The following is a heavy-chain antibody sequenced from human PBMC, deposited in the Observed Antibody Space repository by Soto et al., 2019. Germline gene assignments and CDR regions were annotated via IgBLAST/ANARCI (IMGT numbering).Heavy chain of an antibody. CDR2: ISANNGNT. D-gene: IGHD1-26*01. CDR1: GYTFTSYG. J-gene: IGHJ4*02. Sequence: QVKLVESEAEVKKPGASVKVSCKASGYTFTSYGISWVRQAPGQGLEWMGWISANNGNTNYAQKIQGRVTMTTDTSTSTAYMELRSLRSDDTAVYYCARDGRYSGSYGGYYFDYWGQGTLVTVSS. CDR3: ARDGRYSGSYGGYYFDY. V-gene: IGHV1-18*01.